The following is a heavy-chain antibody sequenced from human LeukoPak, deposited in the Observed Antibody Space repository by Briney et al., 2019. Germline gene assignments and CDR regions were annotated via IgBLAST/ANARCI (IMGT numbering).Heavy chain of an antibody. CDR1: GESFSGHC. Sequence: SETLSLTCAVYGESFSGHCWTWIRQPPGRGLEWVGEINHSGSTTSNPSLNNRVTISVDTSKNQFSLKLTSVTAADTAVYYCARPRYGSGSLDSWGQGTLVTVSS. D-gene: IGHD3-10*01. J-gene: IGHJ4*02. CDR3: ARPRYGSGSLDS. V-gene: IGHV4-34*01. CDR2: INHSGST.